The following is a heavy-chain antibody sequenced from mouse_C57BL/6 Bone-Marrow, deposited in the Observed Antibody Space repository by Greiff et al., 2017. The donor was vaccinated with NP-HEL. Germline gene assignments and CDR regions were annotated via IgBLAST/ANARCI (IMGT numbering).Heavy chain of an antibody. CDR3: ARPPYYGSSYAWYFDV. J-gene: IGHJ1*03. Sequence: EVMLVESGGDLVKPGGSLKLSCAASGFTFSSYGMSWVRQTPDKRLEWVATISSGGSYTYYPDSVKGRFTISRDNAKNTLYLQMSSLKSEDTAMYYCARPPYYGSSYAWYFDVWGTGTTVTVSS. D-gene: IGHD1-1*01. CDR2: ISSGGSYT. CDR1: GFTFSSYG. V-gene: IGHV5-6*01.